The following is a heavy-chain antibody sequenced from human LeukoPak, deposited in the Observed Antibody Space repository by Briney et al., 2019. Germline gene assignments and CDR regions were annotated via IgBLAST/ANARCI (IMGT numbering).Heavy chain of an antibody. CDR2: IWYDGGNK. V-gene: IGHV3-33*06. D-gene: IGHD3-16*02. CDR1: GFTFRSYG. CDR3: AKDTSGYTDAFDI. Sequence: GGSLRLSCAASGFTFRSYGMHWVRQAPGKGLEWVAPIWYDGGNKFYADAVKGRFTISRDNSKNTLYLQMSSLRVEDTAVNYCAKDTSGYTDAFDIWGQGTMVTVSS. J-gene: IGHJ3*02.